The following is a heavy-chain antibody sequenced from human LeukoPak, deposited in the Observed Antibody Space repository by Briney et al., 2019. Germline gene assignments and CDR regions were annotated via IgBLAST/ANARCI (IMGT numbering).Heavy chain of an antibody. Sequence: PGGSLRLSCAASGFTFSNYGMHWVRQPPGKGLEWVAIISYDGSNQYYVDSVKGRFTISRDNSKNTLYLQMNSLRAEDTAVYYCAKDLESIAAAGTGGFDYWGQGTLVTVSS. D-gene: IGHD6-13*01. V-gene: IGHV3-30*18. J-gene: IGHJ4*02. CDR3: AKDLESIAAAGTGGFDY. CDR1: GFTFSNYG. CDR2: ISYDGSNQ.